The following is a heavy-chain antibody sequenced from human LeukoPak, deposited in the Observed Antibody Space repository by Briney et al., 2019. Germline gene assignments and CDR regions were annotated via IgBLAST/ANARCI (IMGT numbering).Heavy chain of an antibody. Sequence: ASVKVSCKASGYTFTDYFIHCVRQAPGQGLEWMGWINPNSGGTNYAQKFQGRVTMTRDTSISTAYMELSRLRSDDTAVYYCARSHPYYYDSSGYYYVPFFDYWGQGTLVTVSS. CDR2: INPNSGGT. D-gene: IGHD3-22*01. J-gene: IGHJ4*02. CDR3: ARSHPYYYDSSGYYYVPFFDY. V-gene: IGHV1-2*02. CDR1: GYTFTDYF.